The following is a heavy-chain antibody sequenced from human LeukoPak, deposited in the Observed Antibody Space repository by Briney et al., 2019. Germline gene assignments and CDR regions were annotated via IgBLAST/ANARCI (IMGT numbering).Heavy chain of an antibody. J-gene: IGHJ4*02. CDR3: ARPPTVTPDY. CDR1: GYIFTDFG. CDR2: ISGNENNP. Sequence: GASVKVSCKASGYIFTDFGTSWVRQAPGQGLEWMGWISGNENNPNYEPKFQGRITMTTDTSTSTAYMDLRRLTSGDTAFYYCARPPTVTPDYWGQEPLVTVSA. D-gene: IGHD4-17*01. V-gene: IGHV1-18*04.